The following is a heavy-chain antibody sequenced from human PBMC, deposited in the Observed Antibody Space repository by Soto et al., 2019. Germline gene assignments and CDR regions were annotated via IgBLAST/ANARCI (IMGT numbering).Heavy chain of an antibody. D-gene: IGHD6-19*01. V-gene: IGHV4-34*01. CDR1: GGSFSGYY. J-gene: IGHJ6*03. Sequence: SETLSLTCAVYGGSFSGYYWSWIRQPPGKGLEWIGEINHSGSTNYNPSLKSRVTISVDTSKNQFSLKLSSVTAADMAVYYCARGRGIAVADYYYYMDVWGKGTTVTVSS. CDR3: ARGRGIAVADYYYYMDV. CDR2: INHSGST.